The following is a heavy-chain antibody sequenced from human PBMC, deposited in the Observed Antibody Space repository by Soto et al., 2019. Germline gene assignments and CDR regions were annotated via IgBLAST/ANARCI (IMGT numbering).Heavy chain of an antibody. CDR3: AKDLRRYSGYDWWVDY. Sequence: QVQLVESGGGVVQPGRSLRLSCAASGFTFSSYGMHWVRQAPGKGLEWVAVISYDGSNKYYADSVKGRFTISRDNSKNSLYLQMNSLRAEDTEVYYCAKDLRRYSGYDWWVDYWGQGTLVTVSS. CDR1: GFTFSSYG. CDR2: ISYDGSNK. J-gene: IGHJ4*02. D-gene: IGHD5-12*01. V-gene: IGHV3-30*18.